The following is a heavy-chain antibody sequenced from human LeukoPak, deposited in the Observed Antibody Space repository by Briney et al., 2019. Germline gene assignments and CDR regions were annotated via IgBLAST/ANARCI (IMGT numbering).Heavy chain of an antibody. CDR1: GYTFTTYG. CDR3: TRDPDGDDAFDI. D-gene: IGHD3-10*01. CDR2: ISTYNGNT. Sequence: ASVKVSRKTSGYTFTTYGISWVRQAPGQGVEWMGWISTYNGNTRYTQKLQGRVNITTEKTTSTDYMEMRSLTSDDTAVYYCTRDPDGDDAFDIWGQGTMVIVSS. V-gene: IGHV1-18*01. J-gene: IGHJ3*02.